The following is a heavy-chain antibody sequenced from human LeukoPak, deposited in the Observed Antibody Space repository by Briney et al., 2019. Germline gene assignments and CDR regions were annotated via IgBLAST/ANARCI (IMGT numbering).Heavy chain of an antibody. J-gene: IGHJ1*01. CDR1: GYTFTSYD. CDR3: ATVVREGRDYIVVVVAAAEYFQH. D-gene: IGHD2-15*01. CDR2: MNPNSGNT. V-gene: IGHV1-8*01. Sequence: ASVKVSCKASGYTFTSYDINWVRQATGQGLEWMGWMNPNSGNTGYAQKFQGRVTMTEDTSTDTAYMELSSLRSEDTAVYYCATVVREGRDYIVVVVAAAEYFQHWGQGTLVTVSS.